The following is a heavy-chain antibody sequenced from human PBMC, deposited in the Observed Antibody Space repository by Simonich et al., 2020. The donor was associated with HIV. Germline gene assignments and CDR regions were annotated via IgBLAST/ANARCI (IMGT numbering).Heavy chain of an antibody. Sequence: QVQLVQSGAEVKKPGASVKVSCKASGYTFTSYYMHWVRQAPGQGLEGMGRTNPSGGSTSYAQKFQGRVTRTRDTSTSTVYMELSSLRSEDTAVYYCAREGSSWYYFDYWGQGTLVTVSS. CDR1: GYTFTSYY. J-gene: IGHJ4*02. V-gene: IGHV1-46*01. CDR3: AREGSSWYYFDY. D-gene: IGHD6-13*01. CDR2: TNPSGGST.